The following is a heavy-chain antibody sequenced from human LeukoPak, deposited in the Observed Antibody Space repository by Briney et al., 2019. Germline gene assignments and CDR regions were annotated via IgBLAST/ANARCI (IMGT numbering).Heavy chain of an antibody. CDR2: TYYRSKWYN. D-gene: IGHD5-12*01. Sequence: SQTPSLTCAISGDSVSSNSAAWNWIRQSPSRGLEWLGGTYYRSKWYNDYAVSVKSRITINPDTSKNQFSLQLNSVTPEDTAVYYCARERSIVATTPQNWFDPWGQGTLVTVSS. J-gene: IGHJ5*02. CDR1: GDSVSSNSAA. V-gene: IGHV6-1*01. CDR3: ARERSIVATTPQNWFDP.